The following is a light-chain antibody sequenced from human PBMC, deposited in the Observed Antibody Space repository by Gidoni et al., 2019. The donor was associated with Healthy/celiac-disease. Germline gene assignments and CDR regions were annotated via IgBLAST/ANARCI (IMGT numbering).Light chain of an antibody. J-gene: IGKJ2*01. V-gene: IGKV1-5*01. CDR1: QSISSW. CDR2: DAS. CDR3: QQYNSYPYT. Sequence: DIQMTQSPSTLSASVGDSVTITCRASQSISSWLAWYQQKPGKAPKLLIYDASSLESEVPSRCSGSGSGTEFTLTISSLQPDDFATYYCQQYNSYPYTFGQGTKLEIK.